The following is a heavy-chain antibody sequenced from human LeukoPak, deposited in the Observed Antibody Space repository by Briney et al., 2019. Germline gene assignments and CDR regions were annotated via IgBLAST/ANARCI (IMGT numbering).Heavy chain of an antibody. V-gene: IGHV1-2*02. CDR1: GYTFTGYY. J-gene: IGHJ1*01. CDR3: ARDGDIVVVPAASRGYFQH. CDR2: INPNSGGT. Sequence: ASVKVSCKASGYTFTGYYNHWWRQAPGQGLEWMGWINPNSGGTHYAQKFQGRVTMTRDTSINTAYMELSSLRSDDTAVYYCARDGDIVVVPAASRGYFQHWGQGTLVTVSS. D-gene: IGHD2-2*01.